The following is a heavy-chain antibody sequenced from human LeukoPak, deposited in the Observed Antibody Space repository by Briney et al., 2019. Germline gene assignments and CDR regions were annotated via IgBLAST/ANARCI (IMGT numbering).Heavy chain of an antibody. D-gene: IGHD6-6*01. CDR3: ATYRSALSYGMDV. J-gene: IGHJ6*02. CDR2: VAPSGSI. CDR1: GDSVSSGTHY. V-gene: IGHV4-61*02. Sequence: SQTLSLTCTVSGDSVSSGTHYWSWVRQPAGNGLEWIGRVAPSGSISYNPSLTSRVTISVDTSKNHFSLRLNSVTATDTAVYYCATYRSALSYGMDVWGRGTTVIVS.